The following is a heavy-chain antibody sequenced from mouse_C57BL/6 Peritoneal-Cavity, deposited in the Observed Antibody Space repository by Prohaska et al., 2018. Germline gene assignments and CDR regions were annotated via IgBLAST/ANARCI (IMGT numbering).Heavy chain of an antibody. J-gene: IGHJ1*03. V-gene: IGHV4-1*01. CDR1: GIDFSRYW. CDR2: MNPDSXTI. CDR3: VSTDLYFDV. Sequence: EVKLLLSGGGLVQPGGSLKLSCAASGIDFSRYWMSWLRRAPGKGLEWIGEMNPDSXTIIYGPSVKDKFIISRDNAKNTLYLQMSKVRSEDTSLYYCVSTDLYFDVGLTVTAV. D-gene: IGHD1-1*01.